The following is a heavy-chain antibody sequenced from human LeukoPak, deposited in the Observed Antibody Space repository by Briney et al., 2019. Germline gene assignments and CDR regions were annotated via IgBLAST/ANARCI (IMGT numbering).Heavy chain of an antibody. V-gene: IGHV3-73*01. CDR2: IRSKANSYAT. Sequence: GGSLKPSCAASGFTFSGSAMHWVRQASGKGLEWVGRIRSKANSYATAYAASVKGRFTISRDDSKNTAYLQMNSLKTEDTAVYYCTRQSITGTLLYYYYYYMDVWGKGTTVTVSS. J-gene: IGHJ6*03. CDR1: GFTFSGSA. CDR3: TRQSITGTLLYYYYYYMDV. D-gene: IGHD1-20*01.